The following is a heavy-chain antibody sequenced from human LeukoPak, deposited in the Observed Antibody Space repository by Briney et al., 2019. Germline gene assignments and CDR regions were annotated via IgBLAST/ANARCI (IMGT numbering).Heavy chain of an antibody. D-gene: IGHD2-2*01. CDR1: GFTFSSYW. CDR2: IHSDGSST. V-gene: IGHV3-74*01. Sequence: GGSLRLSCAASGFTFSSYWMPWVRQAPGKWLVLVSRIHSDGSSTTYADSVKGRFTISRDKANYTLYLQMNSLRAEDTAVYYCARGGDIVVVPDTCGAFDIWGQGTMVTVSS. J-gene: IGHJ3*02. CDR3: ARGGDIVVVPDTCGAFDI.